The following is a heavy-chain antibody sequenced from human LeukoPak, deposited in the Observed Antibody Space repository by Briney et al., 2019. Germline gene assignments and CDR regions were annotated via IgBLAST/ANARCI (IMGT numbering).Heavy chain of an antibody. J-gene: IGHJ4*02. V-gene: IGHV3-30*04. Sequence: GGSLRLSCAASGFTFSSYAMHWVRQAPGKGLEWVAVISYDGSNKYYADSVKGRFTISRDNSKNTLYLQMNSLRAEDTAVYYCAREYDSSGYYYRGPDYWGQGTLVTVSS. D-gene: IGHD3-22*01. CDR1: GFTFSSYA. CDR2: ISYDGSNK. CDR3: AREYDSSGYYYRGPDY.